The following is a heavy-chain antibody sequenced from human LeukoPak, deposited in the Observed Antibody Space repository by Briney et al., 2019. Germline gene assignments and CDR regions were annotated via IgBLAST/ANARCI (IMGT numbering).Heavy chain of an antibody. CDR3: ARVRSYSSSWFSYYYYGMDV. J-gene: IGHJ6*02. CDR1: GYTFTSYD. D-gene: IGHD6-13*01. CDR2: MNPNSGNT. Sequence: GASVKVSCKASGYTFTSYDINWVRQATGQGLEWMGWMNPNSGNTGYAQKFQGRVTMTRNTSISTAYMELSSLRSEDTAVYYCARVRSYSSSWFSYYYYGMDVWGQGTTVTVSS. V-gene: IGHV1-8*01.